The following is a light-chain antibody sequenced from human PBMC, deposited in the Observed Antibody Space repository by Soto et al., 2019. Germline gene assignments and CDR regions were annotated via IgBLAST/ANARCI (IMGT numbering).Light chain of an antibody. Sequence: QSVLTQPPSASGNPGQRLTISCSGSTSNILRNYVYWYRQLPGTAPSLLISMNDQRPSGVPDRFSGSKSGTSASLYISGLRSEDEAEYYCASWDDSLSGYVFGTGTKVTVL. CDR3: ASWDDSLSGYV. CDR1: TSNILRNY. J-gene: IGLJ1*01. CDR2: MND. V-gene: IGLV1-47*01.